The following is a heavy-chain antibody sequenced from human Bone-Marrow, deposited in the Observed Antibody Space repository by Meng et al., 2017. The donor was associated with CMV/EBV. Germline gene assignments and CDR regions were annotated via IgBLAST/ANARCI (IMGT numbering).Heavy chain of an antibody. D-gene: IGHD4-11*01. CDR2: INPNSGGT. CDR1: GYTFTGYY. J-gene: IGHJ5*02. Sequence: ASVKVSCKASGYTFTGYYMHWVRQAPGQGLEWMGWINPNSGGTNYAQKFQGRVTTTRDTSISTAYMELRSLRSDDTAVYYCARDSKPEYYSNYPSNWFDPWGQGTLVTVSS. V-gene: IGHV1-2*02. CDR3: ARDSKPEYYSNYPSNWFDP.